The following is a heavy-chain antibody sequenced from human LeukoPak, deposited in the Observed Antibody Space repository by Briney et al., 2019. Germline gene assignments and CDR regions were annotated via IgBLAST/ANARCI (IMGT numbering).Heavy chain of an antibody. V-gene: IGHV3-7*01. Sequence: GGSLRLSCAASGFTFSSYWMSWVRQAPGKGLEWVANIKQDGSEKYYVDSVKGRFTISRDNAKNSLYLQMNSLRAEDTAVYYCASLPGYSSGWSDYWGQGTLVTVSS. CDR1: GFTFSSYW. CDR3: ASLPGYSSGWSDY. CDR2: IKQDGSEK. D-gene: IGHD6-19*01. J-gene: IGHJ4*02.